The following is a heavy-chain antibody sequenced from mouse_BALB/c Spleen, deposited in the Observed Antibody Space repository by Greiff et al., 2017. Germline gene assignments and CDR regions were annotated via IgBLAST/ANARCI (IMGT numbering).Heavy chain of an antibody. D-gene: IGHD1-1*01. CDR2: IWAGGST. J-gene: IGHJ1*01. V-gene: IGHV2-9*02. CDR3: ARGSSSSYWYFDV. Sequence: VKLMESGPGLVAPSQSLSITCTVSGFSLTSYGVHWVRQPPGKGLEWLGVIWAGGSTNYNSALMSRLSISKDNSKSQVFLKMNSLQTDDTAMYYCARGSSSSYWYFDVWGAGTTVTVSS. CDR1: GFSLTSYG.